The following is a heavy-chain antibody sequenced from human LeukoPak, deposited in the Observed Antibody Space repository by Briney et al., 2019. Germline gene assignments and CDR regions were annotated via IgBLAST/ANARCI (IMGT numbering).Heavy chain of an antibody. CDR1: GGTFSSYA. D-gene: IGHD3-3*01. V-gene: IGHV1-69*13. CDR2: IIPIFGTA. CDR3: ARGRLWSGYKYYFDY. J-gene: IGHJ4*02. Sequence: GASVKVSCKASGGTFSSYAISWVRQAPGQGLEWMGGIIPIFGTANYAQKFQGRVTITADESTSTAYMELSSLRSEDTAVYYCARGRLWSGYKYYFDYWGQGTLVTVSS.